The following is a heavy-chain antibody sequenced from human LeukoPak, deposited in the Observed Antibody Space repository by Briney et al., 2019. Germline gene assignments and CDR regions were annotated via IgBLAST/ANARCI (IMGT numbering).Heavy chain of an antibody. Sequence: GGSLRLSCAASGFTFSSYGMPWVRQAPGKGLEWVAVISYDGSNKYYADSVKGRFTISRDNSKSTLYLQMDSLRVEDTAVYYCAKIRTTGTGDAFDMWGQGTMVTVSS. D-gene: IGHD1-1*01. CDR1: GFTFSSYG. V-gene: IGHV3-30*18. CDR3: AKIRTTGTGDAFDM. J-gene: IGHJ3*02. CDR2: ISYDGSNK.